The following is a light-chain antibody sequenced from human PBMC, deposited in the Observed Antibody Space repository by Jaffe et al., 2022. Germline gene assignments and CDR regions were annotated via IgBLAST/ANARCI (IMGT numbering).Light chain of an antibody. Sequence: QSVLTQPPSASGTPGQRVTISCSGSSSNIGSNYVYWYQQLPGTAPKLLIYRSNQRPSGVPDRFSGSKSVTSASLAISGLRSEDEADYYCAAWDDSLSGRLFGGGTKLTVL. CDR3: AAWDDSLSGRL. CDR2: RSN. CDR1: SSNIGSNY. V-gene: IGLV1-47*01. J-gene: IGLJ3*02.